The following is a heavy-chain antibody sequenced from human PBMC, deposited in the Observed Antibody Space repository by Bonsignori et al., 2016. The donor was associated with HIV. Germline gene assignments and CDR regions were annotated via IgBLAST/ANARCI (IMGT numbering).Heavy chain of an antibody. D-gene: IGHD1-1*01. CDR1: GGSISSGGYY. Sequence: QVQLQESGPGLVKPSQTLSLTCAVSGGSISSGGYYWSWIRQHPGKGLEWIGYIYYSGSTYYNPSLKSRVTISVDTSKNQFSLKLSSVTAADTAVYYCARLPYNWKTSNYYGMDVWGQGTTVTVSS. J-gene: IGHJ6*02. V-gene: IGHV4-31*11. CDR3: ARLPYNWKTSNYYGMDV. CDR2: IYYSGST.